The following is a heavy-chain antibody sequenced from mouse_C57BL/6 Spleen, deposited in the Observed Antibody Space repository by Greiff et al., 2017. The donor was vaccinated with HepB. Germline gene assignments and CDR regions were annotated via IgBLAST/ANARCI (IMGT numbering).Heavy chain of an antibody. Sequence: QVQLKESGPELVKPGASVKISCKASGYAFSSSWMNWVKPRPGKGLEWIGRIYPGDGDTNYNGKFKGKATLTADKSSSTAYMQLSSLTSEDSAVYFCARWDYYGSSYGYWGQGTTLTVSS. CDR2: IYPGDGDT. CDR3: ARWDYYGSSYGY. CDR1: GYAFSSSW. V-gene: IGHV1-82*01. D-gene: IGHD1-1*01. J-gene: IGHJ2*01.